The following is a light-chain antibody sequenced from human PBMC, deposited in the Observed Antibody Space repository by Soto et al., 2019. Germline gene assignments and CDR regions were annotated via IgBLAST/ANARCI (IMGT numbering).Light chain of an antibody. Sequence: EIVLTQSPATLSSFPGDRVTLSFRSSQYINTRLAWYQHRPGQAPRLLIYQTSIRAAGIPDRFSGSGSGTEFTLTINSLQSEDFAVYYCQQYNNWPPVTFGQGTRLEIK. CDR3: QQYNNWPPVT. J-gene: IGKJ5*01. CDR2: QTS. V-gene: IGKV3D-15*01. CDR1: QYINTR.